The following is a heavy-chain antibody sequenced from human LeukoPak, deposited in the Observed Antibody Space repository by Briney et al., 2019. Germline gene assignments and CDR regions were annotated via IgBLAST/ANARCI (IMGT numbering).Heavy chain of an antibody. CDR3: ARLEYYYDSSGS. J-gene: IGHJ5*02. CDR1: GGSISSSSYY. CDR2: IYYSGST. V-gene: IGHV4-39*07. D-gene: IGHD3-22*01. Sequence: SETLSLTCTVSGGSISSSSYYWGWIRQPPGKGLEWIGSIYYSGSTYYNPSLKSRVTISVDTSKNQFSLKLSSVTAADTAVYYCARLEYYYDSSGSWGQGTLVTVSS.